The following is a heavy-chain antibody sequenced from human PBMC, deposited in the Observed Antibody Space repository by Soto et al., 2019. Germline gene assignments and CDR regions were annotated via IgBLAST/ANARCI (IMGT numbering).Heavy chain of an antibody. V-gene: IGHV1-69*01. Sequence: QVQLVQSGAEVKKPGSSVKVSCKASGGTFSSYAISWVRQAPGQGLEWMGGIIPIFGTANYAQKFQGRVTITADESTSTAYMELSSLRSEDTAVYNCARERGGSYVYYFDYWGQGTLVTVSS. J-gene: IGHJ4*02. D-gene: IGHD1-26*01. CDR3: ARERGGSYVYYFDY. CDR1: GGTFSSYA. CDR2: IIPIFGTA.